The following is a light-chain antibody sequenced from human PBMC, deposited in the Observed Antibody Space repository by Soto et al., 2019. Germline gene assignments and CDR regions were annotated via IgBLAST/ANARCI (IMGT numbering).Light chain of an antibody. CDR3: QQCATSPLT. J-gene: IGKJ1*01. V-gene: IGKV3-20*01. CDR2: DAS. CDR1: QSVSKNY. Sequence: EIVLTQSPGTLSLSPGERATLSCRASQSVSKNYLAWYQQKPGQAPRLLIYDASNRATGIPDRFSGSGFGTDFTLTISRLEPEDFAVYYCQQCATSPLTFGQGTKVEIK.